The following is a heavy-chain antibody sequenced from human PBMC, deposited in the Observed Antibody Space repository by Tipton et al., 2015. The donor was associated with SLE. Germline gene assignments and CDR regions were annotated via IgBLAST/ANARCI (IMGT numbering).Heavy chain of an antibody. CDR2: IYYTGAT. CDR1: GGSISDGAYY. Sequence: TLSLTCSVSGGSISDGAYYWSWIRQHSGKGLEWIGYIYYTGATYFNPSLESRVTMSVDTSENQFSLRLTSVTAADTAIYYCAKDEWEMGDYYYLDVWGQGPTVTVSS. CDR3: AKDEWEMGDYYYLDV. D-gene: IGHD1-26*01. J-gene: IGHJ6*03. V-gene: IGHV4-31*03.